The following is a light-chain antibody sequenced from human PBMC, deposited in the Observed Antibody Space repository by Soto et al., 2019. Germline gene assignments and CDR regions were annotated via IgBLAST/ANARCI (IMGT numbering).Light chain of an antibody. Sequence: IQMTQSPSTLSASVGYRVTITCRARQSISTWFAWYQQQPGKAPKLLIYDASNLESGVPSRLSGGGSGTEFSLTISSPHDDDSATYCCQQYNSFWAFGQGTKV. CDR3: QQYNSFWA. CDR2: DAS. V-gene: IGKV1-5*01. CDR1: QSISTW. J-gene: IGKJ1*01.